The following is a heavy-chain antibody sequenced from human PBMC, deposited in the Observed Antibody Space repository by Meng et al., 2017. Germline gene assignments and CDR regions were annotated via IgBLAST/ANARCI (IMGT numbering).Heavy chain of an antibody. CDR2: IYHSGST. D-gene: IGHD2-15*01. CDR3: ARWSIYCSGGSCYSFDY. V-gene: IGHV4-4*02. J-gene: IGHJ4*02. CDR1: GGSISSSNW. Sequence: QVQLQESDPGLVKPSGTLSLTCAVSGGSISSSNWWSWVRQPPGKGLEWIGEIYHSGSTNYNPSLKSRVTISVDKSKNQFSLKLSSVTAADTAVYYCARWSIYCSGGSCYSFDYWGQGTLVTVSS.